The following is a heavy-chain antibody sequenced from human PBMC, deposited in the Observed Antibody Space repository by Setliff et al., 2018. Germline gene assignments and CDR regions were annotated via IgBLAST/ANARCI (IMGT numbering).Heavy chain of an antibody. CDR3: ARGVVVPAAIGRGFDP. Sequence: RASVKVSCKASGGTFSSYAISWVRQAPGQGLEWMGGIIPILGIANYAQKFQGRVTITADKSTSTAYMELSSLRSEDTAVYYCARGVVVPAAIGRGFDPWGQGTLVTVSS. D-gene: IGHD2-2*02. CDR2: IIPILGIA. J-gene: IGHJ5*02. CDR1: GGTFSSYA. V-gene: IGHV1-69*10.